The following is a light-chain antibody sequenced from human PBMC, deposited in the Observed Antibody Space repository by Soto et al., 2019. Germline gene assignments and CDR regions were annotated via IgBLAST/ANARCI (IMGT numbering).Light chain of an antibody. CDR3: QQYGGSPTWT. CDR1: QSVSGNY. V-gene: IGKV3-20*01. J-gene: IGKJ1*01. CDR2: DAS. Sequence: EIVLTQSPGTLSLSPGERATLSCRASQSVSGNYLAWDRQKPGQAPRLLIYDASSRANGIPDRFSGSGSVTDFTLTIRRLEPEDLTVYYCQQYGGSPTWTFGQGTKVEI.